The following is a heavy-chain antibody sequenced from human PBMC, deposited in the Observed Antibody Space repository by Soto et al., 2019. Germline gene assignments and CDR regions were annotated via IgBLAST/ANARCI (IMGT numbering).Heavy chain of an antibody. Sequence: QVQLVESGGGVVQPGRSLRLSCAASGFTFSSYAMHWVRQAPGKGLEWVAVISYDGTHKYHADSVKGRFTISRDNSKNTLYLQMNSLRAEDTAVYYCARDSGVGYYDSSGLYGEYFQPWGQGTLVTVSS. CDR1: GFTFSSYA. J-gene: IGHJ1*01. D-gene: IGHD3-22*01. CDR3: ARDSGVGYYDSSGLYGEYFQP. V-gene: IGHV3-30-3*01. CDR2: ISYDGTHK.